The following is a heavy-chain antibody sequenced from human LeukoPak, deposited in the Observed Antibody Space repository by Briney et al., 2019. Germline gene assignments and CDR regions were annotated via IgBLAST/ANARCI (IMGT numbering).Heavy chain of an antibody. J-gene: IGHJ3*02. CDR3: ARGHQFILLMMYDAFDI. D-gene: IGHD2-8*01. Sequence: GGSLRLSCAASGFTFSDYWMSWVRQAPGKGLEWVANIKQDGSEKYYVDSVKGRFTISRDNAKNSLYLQMNSLRAEDTAVYYCARGHQFILLMMYDAFDIWGQGTMVTVSS. CDR1: GFTFSDYW. V-gene: IGHV3-7*01. CDR2: IKQDGSEK.